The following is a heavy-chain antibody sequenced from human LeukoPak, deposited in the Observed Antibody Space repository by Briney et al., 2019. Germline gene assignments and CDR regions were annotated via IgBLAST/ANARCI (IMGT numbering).Heavy chain of an antibody. V-gene: IGHV1-3*01. CDR3: ARDILGSWFGGPAFDI. CDR1: GYTFTSYA. J-gene: IGHJ3*02. D-gene: IGHD3-10*01. Sequence: ASVKVSCKASGYTFTSYAMHWVRQAPGQRLEWMGWINAGNGNTKYSQKFQGRVTITRDTSASTAYMELSSLRSEDTAVYYCARDILGSWFGGPAFDIWGQGTMVTVSS. CDR2: INAGNGNT.